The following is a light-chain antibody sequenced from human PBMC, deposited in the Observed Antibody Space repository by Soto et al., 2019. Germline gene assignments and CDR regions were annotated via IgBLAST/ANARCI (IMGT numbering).Light chain of an antibody. V-gene: IGKV3-20*01. Sequence: EIVLTQSPGTLSLSPGERATLSCRASQSVSSNLAWYQQKPGQAPRLLIHGASTRAPGIPERFSGSRSGTDFTLTISRLEPEDFAVYYCRLYGGSPKTFGQGTKVDIK. CDR3: RLYGGSPKT. J-gene: IGKJ1*01. CDR1: QSVSSN. CDR2: GAS.